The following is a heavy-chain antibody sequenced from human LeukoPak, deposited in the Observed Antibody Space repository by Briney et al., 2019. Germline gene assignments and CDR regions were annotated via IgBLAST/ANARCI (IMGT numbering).Heavy chain of an antibody. CDR3: VKNGRSWSPRFDP. CDR2: IRSKAYGGTT. V-gene: IGHV3-49*03. D-gene: IGHD6-13*01. J-gene: IGHJ5*02. CDR1: GFTFGDYA. Sequence: GGSLRLSCTASGFTFGDYAMSWFRQAPGKGLEWVGFIRSKAYGGTTEYAASVKGRFTISRDDSKSIAYLQMNSLRAEDTAIYYCVKNGRSWSPRFDPWGQGTLVTVSS.